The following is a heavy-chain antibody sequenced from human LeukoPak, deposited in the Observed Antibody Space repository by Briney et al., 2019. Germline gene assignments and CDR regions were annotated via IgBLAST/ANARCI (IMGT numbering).Heavy chain of an antibody. V-gene: IGHV4-31*03. CDR3: AREGYTSSQSIDF. CDR2: IYYSGST. CDR1: GGSISSGGYY. J-gene: IGHJ4*02. D-gene: IGHD6-13*01. Sequence: PSQTLSLTCTVSGGSISSGGYYWSWIRQHPGKGLEWIGYIYYSGSTYYNPSLKSRVTILINTSKNQFSLKLSSVTAADTAVYYCAREGYTSSQSIDFWGQGTLVTVSS.